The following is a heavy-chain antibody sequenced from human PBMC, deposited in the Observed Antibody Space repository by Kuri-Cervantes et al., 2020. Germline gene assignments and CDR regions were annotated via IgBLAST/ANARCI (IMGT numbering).Heavy chain of an antibody. D-gene: IGHD3-22*01. J-gene: IGHJ4*02. V-gene: IGHV3-15*01. CDR3: ATDYYYDTSGTYDY. Sequence: GGSLRLSCVPSGFTFSNAWMSWVRQAPGKGLEWVGRIKSKRDGGTTDYAAPVKGRFTISRDDSKNTLYLQMNSLKTEDTAVYYCATDYYYDTSGTYDYWGQGTLVTVSS. CDR1: GFTFSNAW. CDR2: IKSKRDGGTT.